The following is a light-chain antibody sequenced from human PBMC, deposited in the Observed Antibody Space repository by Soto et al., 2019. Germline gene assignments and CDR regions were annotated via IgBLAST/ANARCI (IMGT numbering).Light chain of an antibody. V-gene: IGKV1-12*01. Sequence: DIQMTQSPSFVSASVGDRVTITCRASQGISTWLAWYQQKPGKAPNLLIYAASNLQNGVPSRFSGSGSGTHFTLTISSLQPEDFATYYCQQTNTFPLSFGPGTKVDVK. CDR1: QGISTW. CDR2: AAS. J-gene: IGKJ3*01. CDR3: QQTNTFPLS.